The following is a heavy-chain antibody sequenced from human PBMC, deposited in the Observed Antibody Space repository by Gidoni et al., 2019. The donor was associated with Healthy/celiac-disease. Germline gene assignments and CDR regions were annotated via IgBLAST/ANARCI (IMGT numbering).Heavy chain of an antibody. D-gene: IGHD3-3*01. V-gene: IGHV3-48*01. J-gene: IGHJ4*02. CDR3: ARDMRYYDFWSGYPDY. CDR2: ISSSSSTI. Sequence: EVQLVESGGGLVQPGGSLRLSCAASGFTFSSYSMNWVRQAPGKGLEWVSYISSSSSTIYYADSVKGRFTISRDNAKNSLYLQMNSLRAEDTAVYYCARDMRYYDFWSGYPDYWGQGTLVTVSS. CDR1: GFTFSSYS.